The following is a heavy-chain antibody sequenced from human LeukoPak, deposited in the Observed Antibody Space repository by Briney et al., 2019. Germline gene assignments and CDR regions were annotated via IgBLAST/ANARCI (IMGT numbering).Heavy chain of an antibody. CDR1: GYTFTSYG. CDR2: ISAYNGNT. Sequence: ASVKVSCKASGYTFTSYGISWVRQAPGQGLEWMGWISAYNGNTNYAQKHQGRVTMTTDTSTSTAYMELRSLRSDDTAVYYCARDMEGYCSSTSCYSGFLDYWGQGTLVTVSS. D-gene: IGHD2-2*01. CDR3: ARDMEGYCSSTSCYSGFLDY. V-gene: IGHV1-18*04. J-gene: IGHJ4*02.